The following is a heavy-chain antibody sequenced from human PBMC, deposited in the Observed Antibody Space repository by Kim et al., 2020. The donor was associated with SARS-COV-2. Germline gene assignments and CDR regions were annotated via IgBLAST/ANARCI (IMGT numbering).Heavy chain of an antibody. CDR1: GYTFTSYG. J-gene: IGHJ6*02. V-gene: IGHV1-18*01. Sequence: ASVKVSCKASGYTFTSYGISWVRQAPGQGLEWMGWISAYNGNTNYAQKLQGRVTMTTDTSTSTAYMELRSLRSDDTAVYYCARDLQVVVVPPIYYYGMDVWGQGTTVTVSS. CDR2: ISAYNGNT. CDR3: ARDLQVVVVPPIYYYGMDV. D-gene: IGHD2-2*01.